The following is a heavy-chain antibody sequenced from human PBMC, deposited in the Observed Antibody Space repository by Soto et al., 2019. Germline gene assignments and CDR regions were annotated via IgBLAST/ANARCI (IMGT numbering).Heavy chain of an antibody. V-gene: IGHV1-69*13. J-gene: IGHJ5*02. Sequence: SVKVSCKTSGGPFSRHGINWVRQAPGQGLEWMGGIIPLFGTTNYAQKFKGRVTISADESTSTAYMELSSLTSEDAAVYSCARAAIHGSSWYFWFDPWGQGTLVTVSS. CDR1: GGPFSRHG. CDR3: ARAAIHGSSWYFWFDP. CDR2: IIPLFGTT. D-gene: IGHD6-13*01.